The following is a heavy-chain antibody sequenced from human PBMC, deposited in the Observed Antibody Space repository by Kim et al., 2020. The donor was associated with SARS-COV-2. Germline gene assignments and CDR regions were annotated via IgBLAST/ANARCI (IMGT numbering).Heavy chain of an antibody. CDR3: SRLEGVQLWLSRSWYFDL. Sequence: GESLKISCKASGYSFTSYWIGWVRQMPGKGLDWMGIIHCGDSDTRYSPSLQGQVTISIDKSINTAHLQWSSLKTSDTATYYCSRLEGVQLWLSRSWYFDLWGRGTLVTVSS. V-gene: IGHV5-51*01. CDR2: IHCGDSDT. D-gene: IGHD5-18*01. J-gene: IGHJ2*01. CDR1: GYSFTSYW.